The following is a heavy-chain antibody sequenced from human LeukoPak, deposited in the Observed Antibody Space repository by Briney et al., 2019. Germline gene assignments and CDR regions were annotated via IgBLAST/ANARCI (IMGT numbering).Heavy chain of an antibody. CDR2: ISYDGSNK. D-gene: IGHD1-26*01. CDR1: GFTFSSYG. J-gene: IGHJ4*02. Sequence: GGSLRLSCAASGFTFSSYGMHWVRQAPGKGLEWVAVISYDGSNKCYADSVKGRFTISRDNSKNTLYLQMNSLRAEDTAVYYCAKDYSGSPPDYWGQGTLVTVSS. CDR3: AKDYSGSPPDY. V-gene: IGHV3-30*18.